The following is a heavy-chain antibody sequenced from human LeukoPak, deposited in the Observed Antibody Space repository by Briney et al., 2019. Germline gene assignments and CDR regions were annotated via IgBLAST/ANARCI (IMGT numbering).Heavy chain of an antibody. CDR3: ARTSEGYCRGGSCWDYYYYMDV. CDR1: GGSINSSNYY. V-gene: IGHV4-39*07. Sequence: PSETLSLTCTVSGGSINSSNYYWGWIRQPPGKGLEWIGIIYYSGSTNYNPSLKSRVTISVDTSKNQFSLKLSSVTAADTAVYYCARTSEGYCRGGSCWDYYYYMDVWGKGTTVTVSS. CDR2: IYYSGST. J-gene: IGHJ6*03. D-gene: IGHD2-15*01.